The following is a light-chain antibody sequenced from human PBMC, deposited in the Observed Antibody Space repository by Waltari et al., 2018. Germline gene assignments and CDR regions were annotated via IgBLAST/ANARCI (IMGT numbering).Light chain of an antibody. CDR1: QSISSW. CDR2: KTS. CDR3: QQYNNYSPWT. Sequence: DIQMTQSPSTLSASVGDRVTITCRASQSISSWLAWYQQKPGKAPKLLIYKTSSLESGVPSRFSGSGSGTEFTLTISGLQPDDFATYYCQQYNNYSPWTFGQGTKVEVK. V-gene: IGKV1-5*03. J-gene: IGKJ1*01.